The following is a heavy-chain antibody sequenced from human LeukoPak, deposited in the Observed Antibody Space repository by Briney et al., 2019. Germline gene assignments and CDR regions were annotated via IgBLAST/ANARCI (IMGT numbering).Heavy chain of an antibody. CDR2: VYSSGST. J-gene: IGHJ4*02. D-gene: IGHD2-15*01. CDR3: ARGPPPSGYFDY. CDR1: GGSISSYY. Sequence: SETLSLTCSVSGGSISSYYWSWIRQPAGKGLEWIGRVYSSGSTIYNPSLRSRLSLSLDTSKNQFSPKLSSVTATDTAMYYCARGPPPSGYFDYWGQGTLVTVSS. V-gene: IGHV4-4*07.